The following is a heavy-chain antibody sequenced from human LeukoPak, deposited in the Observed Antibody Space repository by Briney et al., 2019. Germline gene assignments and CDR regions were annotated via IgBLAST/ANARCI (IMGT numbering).Heavy chain of an antibody. V-gene: IGHV1-46*01. CDR3: ARKWSSRDWLDP. Sequence: ASVKVSCKASGYSSTYVFTTYPIHWVRQAPGQGLEWLGMINLRGDATINAQKFQGRVTLTSDSSTTTVYMELSSLKSDDTGLYYCARKWSSRDWLDPWGQGTLVTVSS. CDR2: INLRGDAT. J-gene: IGHJ5*02. D-gene: IGHD2-8*01. CDR1: GYSSTYVFTTYP.